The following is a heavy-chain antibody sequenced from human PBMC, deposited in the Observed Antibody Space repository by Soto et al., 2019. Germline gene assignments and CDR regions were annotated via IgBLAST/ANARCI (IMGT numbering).Heavy chain of an antibody. CDR2: ISTSDGNT. J-gene: IGHJ3*01. D-gene: IGHD2-8*02. CDR3: ARWALVRNYWYFGALDV. V-gene: IGHV1-18*04. CDR1: GYTFINFG. Sequence: QVQLVQSGPEIKKPGASVKVSCKASGYTFINFGISWLRQAPGQGPEWMGWISTSDGNTNYAQKVQERVTMTTDTSTSTAYMELRSLESDDTAVYYCARWALVRNYWYFGALDVWGQGTLVTVSS.